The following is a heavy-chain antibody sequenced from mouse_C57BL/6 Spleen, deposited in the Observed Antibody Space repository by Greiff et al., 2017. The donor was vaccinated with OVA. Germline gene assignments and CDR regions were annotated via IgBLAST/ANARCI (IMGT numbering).Heavy chain of an antibody. CDR3: AAIYDGYYPFAY. J-gene: IGHJ3*01. V-gene: IGHV1-82*01. CDR1: GYAFSSSW. CDR2: IYPGDGDT. D-gene: IGHD2-3*01. Sequence: VQLVESGPELVKPGASVKISCKASGYAFSSSWMNWVKQRPGKGLEWIGRIYPGDGDTNYNGKFKGKATLTADKSSSTAYMQLSSLTSEDSAVYFCAAIYDGYYPFAYWGQGTLVTVSA.